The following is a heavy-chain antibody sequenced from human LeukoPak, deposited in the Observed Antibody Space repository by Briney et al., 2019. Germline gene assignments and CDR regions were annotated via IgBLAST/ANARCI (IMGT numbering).Heavy chain of an antibody. D-gene: IGHD4-17*01. V-gene: IGHV4-30-4*01. CDR2: FYYSGST. J-gene: IGHJ4*02. Sequence: SQTLSLTCTVSGGSISSGDYYWSWIRQPPGKGLEWIGYFYYSGSTYYNPSLKSRVTISVDTSKNQFSLKLSSVTAADTAVYYCARARDYGDYVSWGQGTLVTVSS. CDR1: GGSISSGDYY. CDR3: ARARDYGDYVS.